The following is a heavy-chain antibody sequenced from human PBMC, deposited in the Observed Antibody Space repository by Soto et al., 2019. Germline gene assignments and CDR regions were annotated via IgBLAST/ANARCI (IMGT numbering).Heavy chain of an antibody. CDR3: ARQFD. CDR2: IVDSGGT. V-gene: IGHV4-39*01. Sequence: WGWNRQPTGKGLEWIGGIVDSGGTSDSAALKSRRTTSVDTSRNQFALKLSSGTAADTAVYYCARQFD. J-gene: IGHJ4*01.